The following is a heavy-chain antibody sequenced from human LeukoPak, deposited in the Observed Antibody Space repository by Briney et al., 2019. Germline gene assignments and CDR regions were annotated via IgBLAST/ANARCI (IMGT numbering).Heavy chain of an antibody. CDR1: GGSISTYY. V-gene: IGHV4-59*01. D-gene: IGHD3-16*01. CDR3: ARAIVGVNDAFDI. Sequence: PSETLSLTCTVSGGSISTYYWSWIRQPPGKGLEWIGYVYYSGNTNYNPSLKSRVTISVDTSKNQFSLKLSSVTAADTAVYYCARAIVGVNDAFDIWGQGTMVTVSS. J-gene: IGHJ3*02. CDR2: VYYSGNT.